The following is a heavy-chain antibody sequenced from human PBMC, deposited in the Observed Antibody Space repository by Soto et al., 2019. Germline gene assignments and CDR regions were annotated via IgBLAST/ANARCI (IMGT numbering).Heavy chain of an antibody. CDR1: GYSFTSYW. D-gene: IGHD2-2*02. J-gene: IGHJ6*02. CDR3: ARHARGCSSTSCYNYYYYGMDV. V-gene: IGHV5-51*01. CDR2: IYPGDSDT. Sequence: GESLKISCKGSGYSFTSYWIGWVRQMPGKGLEWMGIIYPGDSDTRYSPSFQGQVTISADKSISTAYLQWSSLKASDTAMYYCARHARGCSSTSCYNYYYYGMDVWGQGTTVTVSS.